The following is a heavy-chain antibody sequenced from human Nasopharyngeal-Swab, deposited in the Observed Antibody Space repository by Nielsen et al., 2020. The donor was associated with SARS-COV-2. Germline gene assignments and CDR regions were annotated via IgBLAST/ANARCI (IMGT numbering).Heavy chain of an antibody. D-gene: IGHD5-12*01. J-gene: IGHJ3*02. CDR1: GYTFISYY. CDR2: INPSGGST. CDR3: ASFYSGYDDAFDI. Sequence: ASVKVSCKASGYTFISYYMHWVRQAPGQGLEWMGIINPSGGSTSYAQKFQGRVTMTGDTSTSTVYMELSSLRSEDTAVYYCASFYSGYDDAFDIWGQGTMVTVSS. V-gene: IGHV1-46*01.